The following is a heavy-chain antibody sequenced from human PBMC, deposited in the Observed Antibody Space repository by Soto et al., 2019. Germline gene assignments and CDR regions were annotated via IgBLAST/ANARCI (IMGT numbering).Heavy chain of an antibody. CDR1: GFTFSSYS. CDR2: ISSSSSYI. J-gene: IGHJ5*02. V-gene: IGHV3-21*01. D-gene: IGHD5-18*01. Sequence: PGGSLRLSCAASGFTFSSYSMNWVRQAPGEGLEWVSSISSSSSYIYYADSVKGRFTISRDNAKNSLYLQMNSLRAEDTAVYYCARNVDTVNGWSDWFDPWGQGTLVTVSS. CDR3: ARNVDTVNGWSDWFDP.